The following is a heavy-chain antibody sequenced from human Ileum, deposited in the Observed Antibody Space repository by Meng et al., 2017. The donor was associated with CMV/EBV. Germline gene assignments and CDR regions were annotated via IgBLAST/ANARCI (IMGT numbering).Heavy chain of an antibody. D-gene: IGHD1-26*01. CDR2: LSGSDVRA. V-gene: IGHV3-23*04. J-gene: IGHJ4*02. CDR3: VRKRVGTGPTTDYFDY. CDR1: GFTFSDNY. Sequence: EVTLGESGGGLVQPGGALRLSCAASGFTFSDNYMDWVRQAPGKGLEWVSALSGSDVRAYYADSVKGRFTISRDDSKNTLYLQMNSLRADDTAVYYCVRKRVGTGPTTDYFDYWGQGTLVTVSS.